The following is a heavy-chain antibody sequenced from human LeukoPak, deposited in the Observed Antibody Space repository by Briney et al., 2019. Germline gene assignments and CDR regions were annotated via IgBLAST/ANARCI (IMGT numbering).Heavy chain of an antibody. V-gene: IGHV4-34*01. CDR3: ARLRVRGYGYGPWEGPTWLDY. Sequence: SETLSLTCAVYGGSFSGYYWSWIRQPPGKGLEWIGEINHSGSTNYNPSLKSRVTISVDTSKNQFSLKLSSVTAADTAVYYCARLRVRGYGYGPWEGPTWLDYWGQGTLVTVSS. CDR1: GGSFSGYY. D-gene: IGHD5-18*01. J-gene: IGHJ4*02. CDR2: INHSGST.